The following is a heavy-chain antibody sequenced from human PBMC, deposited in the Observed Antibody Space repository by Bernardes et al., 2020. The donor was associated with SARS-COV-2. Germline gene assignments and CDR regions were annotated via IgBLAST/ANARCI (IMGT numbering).Heavy chain of an antibody. CDR2: INHSGST. Sequence: SEPLSLTCAVYGGSFSGYYWSWIRQPPGKGLEWIGEINHSGSTKYNPSLKSRVTISVDTSKNQFSLKLSSVTAADTAVYYCARDGYSSSWYGIRYWFDPWGQGTLVTVSS. D-gene: IGHD6-13*01. V-gene: IGHV4-34*01. CDR3: ARDGYSSSWYGIRYWFDP. J-gene: IGHJ5*02. CDR1: GGSFSGYY.